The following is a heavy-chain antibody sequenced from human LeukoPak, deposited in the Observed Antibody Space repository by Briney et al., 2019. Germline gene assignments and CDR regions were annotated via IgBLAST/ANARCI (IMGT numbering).Heavy chain of an antibody. CDR3: ARDLTGTTSWDLDY. V-gene: IGHV1-2*02. D-gene: IGHD1-7*01. CDR2: INPNSGGI. J-gene: IGHJ4*02. CDR1: GYTFTGCY. Sequence: ASVKVSCKASGYTFTGCYMHWVRQAPGQGLEWMGWINPNSGGINYAQKFQGRVTMTRDTSISTAYMELSRLRSDDTAVYYCARDLTGTTSWDLDYWGQGTLVTVSS.